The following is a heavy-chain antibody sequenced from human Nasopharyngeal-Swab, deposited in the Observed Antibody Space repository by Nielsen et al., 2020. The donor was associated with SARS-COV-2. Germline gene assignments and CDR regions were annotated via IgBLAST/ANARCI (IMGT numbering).Heavy chain of an antibody. CDR1: GLSFSGYW. J-gene: IGHJ6*03. CDR2: IKNDGSEK. Sequence: GGSLRLSYAATGLSFSGYWMTWVRQAPGKGLEWVANIKNDGSEKYYGDSVKGRFTISRDNAKNSLFLQMSTLRAEDTAVYYCAKITADYDFWSHQYYYYMDVWGKGTTVTVSS. CDR3: AKITADYDFWSHQYYYYMDV. D-gene: IGHD3-3*01. V-gene: IGHV3-7*03.